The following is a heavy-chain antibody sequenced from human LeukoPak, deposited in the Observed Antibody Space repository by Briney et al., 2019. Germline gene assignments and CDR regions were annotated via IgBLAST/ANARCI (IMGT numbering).Heavy chain of an antibody. CDR3: VKDLRSDFMGVLSRYLSY. CDR2: ISRNGGST. D-gene: IGHD2/OR15-2a*01. V-gene: IGHV3-64D*09. Sequence: GGSLRLSCSASGFTFSSFAMHWVRQAPGKGLEYVAAISRNGGSTYYADSVKGRFTISRDNSKNTLYLQMSSLRAGDTAVYLCVKDLRSDFMGVLSRYLSYWGQGTLVTVSS. CDR1: GFTFSSFA. J-gene: IGHJ4*02.